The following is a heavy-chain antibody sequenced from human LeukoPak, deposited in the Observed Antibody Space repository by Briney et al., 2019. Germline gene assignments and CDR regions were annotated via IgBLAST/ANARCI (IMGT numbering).Heavy chain of an antibody. V-gene: IGHV5-51*01. D-gene: IGHD3-9*01. J-gene: IGHJ4*02. Sequence: GESLKISCKGSGYSFSNYWISWVRQMPGKGLEWMGIIYPGDSDTRYSPSFQGQVTISADKSISTAYLQWNSLKASDTAMYYCTRQSYDILTGYSEGAFDYWGQGTLVTVSS. CDR1: GYSFSNYW. CDR3: TRQSYDILTGYSEGAFDY. CDR2: IYPGDSDT.